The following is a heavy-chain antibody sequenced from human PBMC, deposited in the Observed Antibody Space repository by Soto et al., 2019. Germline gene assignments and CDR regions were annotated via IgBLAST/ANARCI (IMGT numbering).Heavy chain of an antibody. CDR3: ARDHGGRDIVVVPAAMPAYYYGMDV. CDR2: IIPILGIA. Sequence: QVQLVQSGAEVKKPGSSVKVSCKASGGTFSSYTISWVRQAPGQGLEWMGRIIPILGIANYAQKFQGRVTITAEKSTSTAYMELSILRSEDTAVYYCARDHGGRDIVVVPAAMPAYYYGMDVWGQGTTVTVSS. J-gene: IGHJ6*02. D-gene: IGHD2-2*01. V-gene: IGHV1-69*08. CDR1: GGTFSSYT.